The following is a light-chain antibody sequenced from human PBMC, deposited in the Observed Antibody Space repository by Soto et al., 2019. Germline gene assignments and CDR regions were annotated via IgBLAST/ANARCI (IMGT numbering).Light chain of an antibody. CDR1: SSDVGGYNY. V-gene: IGLV2-14*01. J-gene: IGLJ1*01. CDR2: EVS. Sequence: QSALTQPASVSGSPGQSITISCTGTSSDVGGYNYVSWYQQHPGKAPKLMIYEVSNRPSGVSNRFSGSKSVNTASLTISGLQAEDEADYYCSSYTSSSTLYVFGAWTKLTVL. CDR3: SSYTSSSTLYV.